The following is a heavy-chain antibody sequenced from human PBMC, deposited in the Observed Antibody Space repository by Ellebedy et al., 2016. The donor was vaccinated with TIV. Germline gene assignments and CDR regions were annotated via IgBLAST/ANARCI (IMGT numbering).Heavy chain of an antibody. CDR1: GFTFSSYW. J-gene: IGHJ6*02. Sequence: PGGSLRLSCAASGFTFSSYWMHWVRQAPGKGLVWVSRINSDGSSIYADSVKGRFTISSYNAKNTLYLQMDRLRAEDTAVYYCARDQSGNHYGMDVWGQGTTVTVSS. D-gene: IGHD6-25*01. V-gene: IGHV3-74*01. CDR3: ARDQSGNHYGMDV. CDR2: INSDGSS.